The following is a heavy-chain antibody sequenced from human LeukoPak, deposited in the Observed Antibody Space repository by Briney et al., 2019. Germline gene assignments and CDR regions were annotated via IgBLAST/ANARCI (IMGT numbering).Heavy chain of an antibody. CDR3: ARDGYSSSWSPFDY. CDR2: ISSSSSYI. V-gene: IGHV3-21*01. D-gene: IGHD6-13*01. CDR1: GFTFSSYS. J-gene: IGHJ4*02. Sequence: GGSLRLSCAASGFTFSSYSMNWVRQAPGKGPEWVSSISSSSSYIYYADSVKGRFTISRDNAKNSLYLQMNSLRAEDTAVYYCARDGYSSSWSPFDYWGQGTLVTVSS.